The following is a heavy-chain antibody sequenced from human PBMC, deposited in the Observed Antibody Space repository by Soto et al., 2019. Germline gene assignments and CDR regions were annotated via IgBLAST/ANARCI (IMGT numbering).Heavy chain of an antibody. CDR3: ARSRGGTGVHFDF. Sequence: ASVKVSCKASGYTFTNYDIDWVRQATGQGPEWMGWMNPDSGDTGYVPNFQGRVSMTRSTSISTAYMELSDLRSEDTAVYYCARSRGGTGVHFDFWGQGTQVTVSS. D-gene: IGHD7-27*01. CDR1: GYTFTNYD. CDR2: MNPDSGDT. V-gene: IGHV1-8*01. J-gene: IGHJ4*02.